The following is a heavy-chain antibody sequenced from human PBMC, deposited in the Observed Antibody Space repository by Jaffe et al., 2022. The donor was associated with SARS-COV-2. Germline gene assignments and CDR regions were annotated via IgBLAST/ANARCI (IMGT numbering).Heavy chain of an antibody. J-gene: IGHJ6*02. D-gene: IGHD1-26*01. V-gene: IGHV3-48*02. CDR1: GFTFSSYS. CDR2: ISSSSSTI. CDR3: ARDRWDRNYYYGMDV. Sequence: EVQLVESGGGLVQPGGSLRLSCAASGFTFSSYSMNWVRQAPGKGLEWVSYISSSSSTIYYADSVKGRFTISRDNAKNSLYLQMNSLRDEDTAVYYCARDRWDRNYYYGMDVWGQGTTVTVSS.